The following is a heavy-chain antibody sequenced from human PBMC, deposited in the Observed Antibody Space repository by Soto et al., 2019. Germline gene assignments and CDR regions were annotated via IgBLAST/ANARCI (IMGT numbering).Heavy chain of an antibody. CDR3: ARAKLAIGYCSSTSCYHFDY. J-gene: IGHJ4*02. Sequence: GASVKVSCKASGGTFSSYAISWVRQAPGQGLEWMGGIIPIFGTANYAQKFQGRVTITADESTSTAYMELSSLRSEDTAVYYCARAKLAIGYCSSTSCYHFDYWGQGTLVTVSS. CDR2: IIPIFGTA. V-gene: IGHV1-69*13. D-gene: IGHD2-2*01. CDR1: GGTFSSYA.